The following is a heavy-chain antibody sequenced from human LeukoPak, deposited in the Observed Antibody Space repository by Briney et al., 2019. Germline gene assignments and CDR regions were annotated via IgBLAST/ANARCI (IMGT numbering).Heavy chain of an antibody. CDR2: MNPYSGDR. CDR1: GYTFTTYH. J-gene: IGHJ4*02. CDR3: ARTTSLTASGYDC. Sequence: ASVKVSCKTSGYTFTTYHINWERQATGQGLEWLGWMNPYSGDRGYAQKFQGRLSITSDTSISTAYMELSSLKSDDTAVYFCARTTSLTASGYDCWGQGTLVTVSS. V-gene: IGHV1-8*03. D-gene: IGHD4-17*01.